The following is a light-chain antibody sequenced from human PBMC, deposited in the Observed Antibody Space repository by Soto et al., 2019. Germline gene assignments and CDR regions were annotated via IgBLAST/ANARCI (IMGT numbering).Light chain of an antibody. J-gene: IGLJ1*01. V-gene: IGLV2-23*01. CDR3: FSYAGNSLNYV. CDR2: EAS. Sequence: QSVLTQPASMSGSPGQSITISCTGPSSDVVSYNLVSWYQQHPGKAPKLMIYEASKRPSGISNRFSGSKSGNAASLTISGLQAEDEADYYCFSYAGNSLNYVFGTGTKVTVL. CDR1: SSDVVSYNL.